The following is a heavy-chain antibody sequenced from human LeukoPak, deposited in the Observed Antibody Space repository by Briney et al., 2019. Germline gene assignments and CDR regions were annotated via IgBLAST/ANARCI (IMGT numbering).Heavy chain of an antibody. CDR3: AKGVSIVATISWFDY. CDR1: GYTFTSYG. V-gene: IGHV1-18*01. J-gene: IGHJ4*02. CDR2: IITYNGNT. Sequence: ASVKVSCKASGYTFTSYGISWVRQAPGQGLEWMGWIITYNGNTNYAQKLQGRVTMTTDTSTSTAYMELRSLRSDDTAVYYCAKGVSIVATISWFDYWGQGTLVTVSS. D-gene: IGHD5-12*01.